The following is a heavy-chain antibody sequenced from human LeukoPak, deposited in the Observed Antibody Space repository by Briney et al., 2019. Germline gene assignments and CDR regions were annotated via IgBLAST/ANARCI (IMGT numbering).Heavy chain of an antibody. CDR1: GGSFSGYY. CDR3: ERGIPLGYCSGGSCYSSYFDY. CDR2: INHSGST. D-gene: IGHD2-15*01. J-gene: IGHJ4*02. V-gene: IGHV4-34*01. Sequence: PSETLSLTCAVYGGSFSGYYWSWLRQPPGKGLGWIGEINHSGSTSYNPSLKSRVNISVDTSKNQFSMKLSSVTAADTAVYYCERGIPLGYCSGGSCYSSYFDYWGQGTLVTVSS.